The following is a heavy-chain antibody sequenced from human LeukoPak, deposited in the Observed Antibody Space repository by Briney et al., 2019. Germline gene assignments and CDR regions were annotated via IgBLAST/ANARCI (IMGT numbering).Heavy chain of an antibody. CDR3: TRDEYGAAD. CDR1: GYSVSSGYY. J-gene: IGHJ4*02. Sequence: SETLSLTCVVSGYSVSSGYYWGWIRQSPGKGLEWIASVYHTGTTYYNPSLKSRAIISVNMSKNHVSLRLTSVTAADTAMYYCTRDEYGAADWGQGILVTVSS. D-gene: IGHD4-17*01. CDR2: VYHTGTT. V-gene: IGHV4-38-2*02.